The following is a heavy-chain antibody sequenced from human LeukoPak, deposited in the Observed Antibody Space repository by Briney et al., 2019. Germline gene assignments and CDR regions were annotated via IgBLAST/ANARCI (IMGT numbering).Heavy chain of an antibody. D-gene: IGHD3-22*01. CDR2: IIPIFGTA. V-gene: IGHV1-69*05. CDR3: ARTDSSGYADY. CDR1: GGTFSSYA. Sequence: SVKVSCKASGGTFSSYAISWVRQAPGQRLEWMGRIIPIFGTANYAQKFQGRVTITTDESTSTAYMELSSLRSEDTAVYYCARTDSSGYADYWGQGTLVTVSS. J-gene: IGHJ4*02.